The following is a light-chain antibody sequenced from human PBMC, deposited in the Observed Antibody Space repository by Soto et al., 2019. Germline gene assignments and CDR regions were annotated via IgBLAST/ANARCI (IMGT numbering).Light chain of an antibody. CDR2: GAS. CDR3: QQHDNWPLT. V-gene: IGKV3-11*01. J-gene: IGKJ4*01. Sequence: EIVLTQSPATLSLSPGERATLSCRASQSVSSYLAWYQQKPGQAPRLLIYGASSRATGIPARFSGSGSGTDFTLTISSLQSEDFGVYYCQQHDNWPLTFGGGTKVDI. CDR1: QSVSSY.